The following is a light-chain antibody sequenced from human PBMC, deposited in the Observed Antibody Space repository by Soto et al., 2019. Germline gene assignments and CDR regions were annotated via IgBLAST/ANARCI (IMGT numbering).Light chain of an antibody. V-gene: IGKV3D-15*01. CDR2: GAS. J-gene: IGKJ1*01. Sequence: MAQSPGTQTLSPVERETLSCKASQSVSSNLAWYQQKPGQAPRLLIYGASSRATGIPDRFSGSGSGTDFTLIISSLEPEDFAFYYCQQGNTWPWTFGQGTKVDIK. CDR3: QQGNTWPWT. CDR1: QSVSSN.